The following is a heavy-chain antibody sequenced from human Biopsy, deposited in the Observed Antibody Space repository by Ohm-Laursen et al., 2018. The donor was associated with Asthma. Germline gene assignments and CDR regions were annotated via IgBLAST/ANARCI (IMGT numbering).Heavy chain of an antibody. CDR1: GFTFSDHY. CDR2: TRNKANSYTT. D-gene: IGHD3-3*01. J-gene: IGHJ6*02. V-gene: IGHV3-72*01. CDR3: ARMITIFGVVSRGMDV. Sequence: SLRLSCAASGFTFSDHYMDWARQAPGKGLEWVGRTRNKANSYTTEYAASVKGRFTISRDNAKNSLYLQMNSLRDEDTAVYYCARMITIFGVVSRGMDVWGQGTTVTVSS.